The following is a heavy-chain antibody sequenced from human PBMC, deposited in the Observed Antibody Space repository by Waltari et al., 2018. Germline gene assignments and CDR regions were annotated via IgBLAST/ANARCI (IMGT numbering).Heavy chain of an antibody. J-gene: IGHJ6*02. CDR2: INIDGSST. CDR1: GSTYSSYW. CDR3: ARGSFLEWLGGMDV. Sequence: EVQLVESGGGLVQPGGSLRRAWAAAGSTYSSYWMQWCRQAPGKGLVWVSRINIDGSSTRYADSVKGRFTISRDNAKNTLYLQMNSLRAEDTAVYYCARGSFLEWLGGMDVWGQGTTVTVS. D-gene: IGHD3-3*02. V-gene: IGHV3-74*01.